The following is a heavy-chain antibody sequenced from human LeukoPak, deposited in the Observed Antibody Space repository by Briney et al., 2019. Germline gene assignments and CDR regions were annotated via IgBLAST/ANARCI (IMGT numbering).Heavy chain of an antibody. CDR2: ISSSGSNI. J-gene: IGHJ4*02. D-gene: IGHD3-22*01. Sequence: GGSLRLSCAASGFTFSSYSMNWVRQAPGKGLEWVSSISSSGSNIYYADSVKGRFTISRDNAKNTLYLQMNSLRAEDTAVYYFANSYDSNGPRPPIDYWGQGTLVTVSS. V-gene: IGHV3-21*01. CDR1: GFTFSSYS. CDR3: ANSYDSNGPRPPIDY.